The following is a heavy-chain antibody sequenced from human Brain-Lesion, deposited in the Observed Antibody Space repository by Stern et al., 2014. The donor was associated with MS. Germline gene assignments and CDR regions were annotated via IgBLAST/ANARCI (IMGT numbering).Heavy chain of an antibody. CDR3: ARDQRGITIFGVVTDYYYLGMDV. CDR1: GYIFTGYY. J-gene: IGHJ6*02. Sequence: MQLGESGAEVKKPGASVKVSCKTSGYIFTGYYIHWVRQAPGQGLEWMAWINPNTGGKKYAQKFQGRVTMSRDTSISTAYVELSSLTSDDTAVYYCARDQRGITIFGVVTDYYYLGMDVWGQGTTVTVSS. V-gene: IGHV1-2*02. D-gene: IGHD3-3*01. CDR2: INPNTGGK.